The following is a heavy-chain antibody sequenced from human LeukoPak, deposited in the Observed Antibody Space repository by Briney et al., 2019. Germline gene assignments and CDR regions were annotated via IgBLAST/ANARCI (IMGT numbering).Heavy chain of an antibody. J-gene: IGHJ3*02. CDR3: AKDSPAPHYYDSSGYHPDKSVPI. CDR2: ISGSGGST. V-gene: IGHV3-23*01. Sequence: GGSLRLSCAASGFTFSSYGMHWVRQAPGKGLEWVSAISGSGGSTYYADSVKGRFTISRDNSKNTLYLQMNSLRAEDTAVYYCAKDSPAPHYYDSSGYHPDKSVPIWGQGTMVTVSS. CDR1: GFTFSSYG. D-gene: IGHD3-22*01.